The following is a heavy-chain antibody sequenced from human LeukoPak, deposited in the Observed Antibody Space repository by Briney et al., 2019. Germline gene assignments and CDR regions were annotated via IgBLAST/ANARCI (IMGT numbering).Heavy chain of an antibody. CDR2: INHSGST. J-gene: IGHJ6*03. D-gene: IGHD3-10*01. Sequence: PSETLSLTCAVYGGSFSGYYWSWIRHPPGKGLEWIGEINHSGSTNYNPSLKSRVTISVDTSKNQFSLKLSSVTAADTAVYYCARHPHYYGSGSYYKRRYYYMDVWGKGTTVTISS. CDR3: ARHPHYYGSGSYYKRRYYYMDV. V-gene: IGHV4-34*01. CDR1: GGSFSGYY.